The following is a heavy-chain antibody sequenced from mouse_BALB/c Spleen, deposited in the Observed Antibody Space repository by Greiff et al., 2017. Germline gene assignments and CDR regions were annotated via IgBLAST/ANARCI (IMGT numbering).Heavy chain of an antibody. Sequence: EVQLQQSGPGLVKPSQSLSLTCTVTGYSITSDYAWNWIRQFPGNKLEWMGYISYSGSTSYNPSLKSRISITRDTSKNQFFLQLNSVTTEDTATYYCARDWEDYWGQGTTLTVSS. V-gene: IGHV3-2*02. J-gene: IGHJ2*01. CDR3: ARDWEDY. CDR2: ISYSGST. D-gene: IGHD4-1*01. CDR1: GYSITSDYA.